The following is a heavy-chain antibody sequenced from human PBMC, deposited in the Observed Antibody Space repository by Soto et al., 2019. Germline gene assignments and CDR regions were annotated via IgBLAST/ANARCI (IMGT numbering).Heavy chain of an antibody. CDR1: GGSFSGYY. CDR3: ARGLGYYGSGSYPNWFDP. V-gene: IGHV4-34*01. J-gene: IGHJ5*02. CDR2: INHRGST. D-gene: IGHD3-10*01. Sequence: PSETLSLTCAVYGGSFSGYYWSWIRQPPGKGLEWIGEINHRGSTNYNPSLKSRVTISVDTSKNQFSLKLSSVTAADTAVYYCARGLGYYGSGSYPNWFDPWGQGTLVTVSS.